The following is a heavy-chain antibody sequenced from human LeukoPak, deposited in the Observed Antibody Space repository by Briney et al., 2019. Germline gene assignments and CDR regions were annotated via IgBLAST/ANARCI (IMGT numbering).Heavy chain of an antibody. J-gene: IGHJ4*02. Sequence: SQTLSPTCAVDGGSFSGYYWRWIRQPPGKGLEWIGEINDSGSTSSSPSLKSRVSLSVDTSKNQFSLKLSSVTAADTAVYYCARVIDYDSSGYYLGYWGQGTRVTVSS. V-gene: IGHV4-34*01. CDR2: INDSGST. D-gene: IGHD3-22*01. CDR3: ARVIDYDSSGYYLGY. CDR1: GGSFSGYY.